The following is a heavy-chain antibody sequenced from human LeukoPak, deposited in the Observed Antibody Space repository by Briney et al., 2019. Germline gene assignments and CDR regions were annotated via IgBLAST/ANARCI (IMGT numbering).Heavy chain of an antibody. CDR3: VRERTMVGGADI. CDR2: IYYSGNT. V-gene: IGHV4-59*12. D-gene: IGHD2-21*01. CDR1: GGSISNKY. J-gene: IGHJ3*02. Sequence: SETLSLTCTVSGGSISNKYWSWIRQPPGKGLEWIGYIYYSGNTNYNPSLKSRVTILVDTSNNQFSLRLSSVTASDTAVYYCVRERTMVGGADIWGQGTKVTVSS.